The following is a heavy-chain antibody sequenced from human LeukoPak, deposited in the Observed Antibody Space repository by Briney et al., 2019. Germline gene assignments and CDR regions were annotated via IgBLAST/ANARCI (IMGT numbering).Heavy chain of an antibody. J-gene: IGHJ1*01. CDR2: IYYSGST. Sequence: PSETLSLTCTVSGGSVSSGSYYWSWIRQPPGKGLEWIGYIYYSGSTNYNPSLKSRVTISVDTSKNQFSLKLSSVTAADTAVYYCARDEFGSGPGEYYFQHWGQGTLVTVSS. CDR3: ARDEFGSGPGEYYFQH. CDR1: GGSVSSGSYY. D-gene: IGHD6-19*01. V-gene: IGHV4-61*01.